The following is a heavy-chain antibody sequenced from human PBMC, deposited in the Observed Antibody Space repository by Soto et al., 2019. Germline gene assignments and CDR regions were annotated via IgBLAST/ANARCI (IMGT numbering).Heavy chain of an antibody. CDR3: ARDREIVVVTAAMYYYYGMDV. V-gene: IGHV1-18*04. CDR1: GYTFTSYG. Sequence: QVQLVQSGAEVKKPGASVKVSCKASGYTFTSYGISWVRQAPGQGLEWMGWISAYNGNTNYAQKLQGRVTMTTDTSTSTAYMELRSLRSDDTAVYYCARDREIVVVTAAMYYYYGMDVWGQGTTVTVSS. CDR2: ISAYNGNT. J-gene: IGHJ6*02. D-gene: IGHD2-2*01.